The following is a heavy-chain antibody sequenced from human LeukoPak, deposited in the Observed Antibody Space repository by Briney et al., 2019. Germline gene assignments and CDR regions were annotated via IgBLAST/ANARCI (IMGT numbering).Heavy chain of an antibody. Sequence: GGSLRLSCAASGFTFSSYVMHWVRQAPGKGLEWVAVISYDGSNKYYADSVKGRFTISRDNSKNTLYLQMNSLRAEDTAVYYCARDGIHVMTGYYTPHWYFDLWGRGTLVTVSS. V-gene: IGHV3-30-3*01. J-gene: IGHJ2*01. CDR2: ISYDGSNK. D-gene: IGHD3/OR15-3a*01. CDR1: GFTFSSYV. CDR3: ARDGIHVMTGYYTPHWYFDL.